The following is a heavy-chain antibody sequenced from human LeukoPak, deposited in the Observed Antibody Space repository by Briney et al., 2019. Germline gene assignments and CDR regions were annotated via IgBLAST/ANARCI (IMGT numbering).Heavy chain of an antibody. CDR2: IYSGGRT. D-gene: IGHD3-22*01. CDR1: GFIVSSNY. J-gene: IGHJ3*02. Sequence: PGGSLRLSCAASGFIVSSNYMSWVRQAPGKGLEWVSVIYSGGRTYYADSVKGRFTISRDNSKNTLYLQMNSLRAEDTAVYYCARVPRVNSSGYYAFDIWGQGTMVTVSS. V-gene: IGHV3-53*01. CDR3: ARVPRVNSSGYYAFDI.